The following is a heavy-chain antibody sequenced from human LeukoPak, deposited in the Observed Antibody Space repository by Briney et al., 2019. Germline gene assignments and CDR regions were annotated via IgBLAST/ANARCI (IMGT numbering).Heavy chain of an antibody. D-gene: IGHD5/OR15-5a*01. CDR2: MNPNSGNT. J-gene: IGHJ5*01. Sequence: ASVKVSCKASGYTFTSYDINWVRQATGQGLEWMGWMNPNSGNTGYAQKFQGRVTMTRNTSISTAYMELSSLRSEDTAVYYCAEGRCLRHWFAPGSQGSLVTVSS. CDR1: GYTFTSYD. V-gene: IGHV1-8*01. CDR3: AEGRCLRHWFAP.